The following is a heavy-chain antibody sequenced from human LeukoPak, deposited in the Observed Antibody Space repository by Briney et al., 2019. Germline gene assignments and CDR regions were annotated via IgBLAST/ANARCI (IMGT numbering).Heavy chain of an antibody. CDR2: IIPIFGTA. CDR1: GGTFSSYA. Sequence: ASVKVSCKASGGTFSSYAISWVRQAPGQGLEWMGGIIPIFGTANYAQKFQGRVTITADKSPSTAYMELSSLRSEDTAVYYCARDQGYDSNNWFDPWGQGTLVTVSS. V-gene: IGHV1-69*06. D-gene: IGHD3-22*01. CDR3: ARDQGYDSNNWFDP. J-gene: IGHJ5*02.